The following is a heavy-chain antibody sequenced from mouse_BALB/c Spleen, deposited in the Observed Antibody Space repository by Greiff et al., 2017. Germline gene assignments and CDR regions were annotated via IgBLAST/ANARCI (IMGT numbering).Heavy chain of an antibody. V-gene: IGHV1-4*02. J-gene: IGHJ2*01. CDR1: GYTFTSYT. D-gene: IGHD2-12*01. Sequence: QVQLQQSAAELARPGASVKMSCKASGYTFTSYTMHWVKQRPGQGLEWIGYINPSSGYTEYNQKFKDKTTLTADKSSGTAYMQLSSLTSEDSAVYYCARDDVGGFDYWGQGTTLTVSS. CDR3: ARDDVGGFDY. CDR2: INPSSGYT.